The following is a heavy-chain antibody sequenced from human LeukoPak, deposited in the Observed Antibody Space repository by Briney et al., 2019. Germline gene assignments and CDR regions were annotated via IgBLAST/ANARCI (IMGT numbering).Heavy chain of an antibody. CDR2: IYYSGST. CDR1: GGSISSYY. V-gene: IGHV4-59*01. J-gene: IGHJ4*02. D-gene: IGHD3-22*01. Sequence: PSETLSLTCTVSGGSISSYYWSWLRQPPGKGLEWIGYIYYSGSTNYNPSLKSRVTISVDTSKNQFSLKLSSVTAADTAVYYCARARDYYDSTFDYWGQGTLVTVSS. CDR3: ARARDYYDSTFDY.